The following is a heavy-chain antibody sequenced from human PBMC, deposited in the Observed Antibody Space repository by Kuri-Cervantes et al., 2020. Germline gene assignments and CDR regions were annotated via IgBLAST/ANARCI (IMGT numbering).Heavy chain of an antibody. V-gene: IGHV3-48*02. CDR2: ISSSSSTI. Sequence: GESLKISCAASGFTFSSYSMNWVRQAPGKGLEWVSYISSSSSTIYYADSVKGRFTISRDNAKNSLYLQMNSLRDEDTAVYYCARDREVTMVRGVSDYWGQGTLVTVSS. CDR3: ARDREVTMVRGVSDY. D-gene: IGHD3-10*01. J-gene: IGHJ4*02. CDR1: GFTFSSYS.